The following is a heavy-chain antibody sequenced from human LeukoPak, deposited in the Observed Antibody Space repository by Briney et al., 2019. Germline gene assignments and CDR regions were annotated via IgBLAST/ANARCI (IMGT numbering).Heavy chain of an antibody. J-gene: IGHJ3*02. D-gene: IGHD3-22*01. V-gene: IGHV5-51*01. CDR1: GYSFSSYW. CDR3: ARAYYYDSNGYDAFDI. Sequence: GESLKISCKGSGYSFSSYWLGWVRQMPGKGLEWMGIIYPGDSDTRYSPSFQGQVTISADKSISTAYLQWSSLKASDTAMYYCARAYYYDSNGYDAFDIWGQGTMVTVSS. CDR2: IYPGDSDT.